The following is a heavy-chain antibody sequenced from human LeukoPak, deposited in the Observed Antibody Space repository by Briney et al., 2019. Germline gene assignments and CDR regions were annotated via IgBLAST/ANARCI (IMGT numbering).Heavy chain of an antibody. D-gene: IGHD6-13*01. J-gene: IGHJ3*02. CDR2: INPNSGGT. V-gene: IGHV1-2*02. CDR1: GYTFTGYY. Sequence: ASVKVSCKASGYTFTGYYMHWVRQAPGQGLEWMGWINPNSGGTNYAQKFQGRVTMTRDTSISTAYMELSRLRSDDTAVYYCASPYSSNWYAAFDIWGQGTMVTVSS. CDR3: ASPYSSNWYAAFDI.